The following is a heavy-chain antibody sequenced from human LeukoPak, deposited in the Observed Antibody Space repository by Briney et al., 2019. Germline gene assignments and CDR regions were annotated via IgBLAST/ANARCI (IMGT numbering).Heavy chain of an antibody. CDR3: ARDRPYSSSPESFDY. D-gene: IGHD6-13*01. CDR2: IWYDGSNK. J-gene: IGHJ4*02. V-gene: IGHV3-33*01. CDR1: GFTFSSYG. Sequence: GGSLRLSCAASGFTFSSYGMHWVRQAPGKGLEWVAVIWYDGSNKYYADSVKGRFTISRDNSKNTLYLQMNSLRAEDTAVYYCARDRPYSSSPESFDYWGQGTLVTVSS.